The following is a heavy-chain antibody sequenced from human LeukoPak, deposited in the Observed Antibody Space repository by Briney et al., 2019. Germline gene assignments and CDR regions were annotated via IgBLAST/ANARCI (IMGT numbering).Heavy chain of an antibody. D-gene: IGHD5-18*01. Sequence: PGGSLRLSCAASGFTVTSNYMNWVRQAPGKGLEWVSVIYSGGSTYFADSVKGRFTISRDNSKNTLYLQMNSLRAEDTAVYYCAKAIYSYGENYFDYWGQGTLVTVSS. CDR3: AKAIYSYGENYFDY. J-gene: IGHJ4*02. CDR1: GFTVTSNY. V-gene: IGHV3-66*01. CDR2: IYSGGST.